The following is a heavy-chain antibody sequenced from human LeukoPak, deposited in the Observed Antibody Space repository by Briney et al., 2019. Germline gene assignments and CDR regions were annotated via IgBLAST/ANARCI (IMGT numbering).Heavy chain of an antibody. Sequence: GRSLRLSCAASGFTFSSYGMHWVRQAPGKGLEWVAVISYDGSSIFYADSVKGRFTISRDNSKNTLYLQMNSLRAEDTAVYYCAREFIAAAGTGFDYWGQGTLVTVSS. CDR1: GFTFSSYG. CDR3: AREFIAAAGTGFDY. V-gene: IGHV3-30*03. CDR2: ISYDGSSI. D-gene: IGHD6-13*01. J-gene: IGHJ4*02.